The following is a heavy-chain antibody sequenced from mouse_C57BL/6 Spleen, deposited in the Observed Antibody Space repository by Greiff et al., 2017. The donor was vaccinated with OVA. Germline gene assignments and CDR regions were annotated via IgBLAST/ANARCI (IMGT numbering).Heavy chain of an antibody. J-gene: IGHJ2*01. D-gene: IGHD1-1*01. CDR3: ARHCTTVVFDY. Sequence: DVQLVESGGDLVKPGGSLKLSCAASGFTFSSYGLSWVRQTPDKRLEWVATISSGGSYTYYPDSVKGRFTISRDNAKNTLYLQMSSLKSEDTAMYYCARHCTTVVFDYWGQGTTLTVSS. CDR2: ISSGGSYT. V-gene: IGHV5-6*01. CDR1: GFTFSSYG.